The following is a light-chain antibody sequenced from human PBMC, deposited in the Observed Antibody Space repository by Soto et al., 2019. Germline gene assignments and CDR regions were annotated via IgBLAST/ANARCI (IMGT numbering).Light chain of an antibody. CDR2: ANT. CDR3: QSYDSSLSKV. V-gene: IGLV1-40*01. J-gene: IGLJ3*02. CDR1: SSNIGAGYD. Sequence: QSVLTQPPSVSGAPGQRVTISCTGSSSNIGAGYDVHWYQQLPGTAPKLLIYANTIRPSGVPDRFSGSKSGTSASLAITGLQTEDEADYYCQSYDSSLSKVFGGGTKVTVL.